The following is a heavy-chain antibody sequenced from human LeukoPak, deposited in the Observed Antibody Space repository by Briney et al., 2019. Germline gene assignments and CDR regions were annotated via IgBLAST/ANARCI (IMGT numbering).Heavy chain of an antibody. D-gene: IGHD2-15*01. V-gene: IGHV3-23*01. CDR3: AKEFYFATAV. Sequence: GGSLRLSCAASGVTFSTYAMSWVRQAPGKGLEWVSAISGGGGTTHYADSVKGRFTISRDNSMNTLSLQMNNLRAEDTAVYYCAKEFYFATAVWGQGTTVTVSS. J-gene: IGHJ6*02. CDR1: GVTFSTYA. CDR2: ISGGGGTT.